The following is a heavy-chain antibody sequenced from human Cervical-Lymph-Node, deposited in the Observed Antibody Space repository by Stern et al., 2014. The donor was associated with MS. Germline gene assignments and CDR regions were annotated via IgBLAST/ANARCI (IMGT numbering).Heavy chain of an antibody. Sequence: VQLLESGGGVVQPGRSLRLSCAASGFTFSSYGMHWVRQAPGKGLEWVAVIWYDGSNKYYADSVKGRFTISRDNSKNTLYLQMNSLRAEDTAVYYCARDRGGKGHVDYWGQGTLVTVSS. CDR1: GFTFSSYG. CDR2: IWYDGSNK. V-gene: IGHV3-33*01. D-gene: IGHD3-10*01. J-gene: IGHJ4*02. CDR3: ARDRGGKGHVDY.